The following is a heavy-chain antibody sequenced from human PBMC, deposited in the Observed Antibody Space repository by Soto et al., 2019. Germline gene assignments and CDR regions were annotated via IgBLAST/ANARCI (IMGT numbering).Heavy chain of an antibody. V-gene: IGHV4-34*01. CDR2: INHSGST. CDR1: GGSFSGYY. J-gene: IGHJ4*02. Sequence: SETLSLTCAVYGGSFSGYYWSWIRQPPGKGLEWIGEINHSGSTNYNPSLKSRVTISVDTSKNQFSLKLSSVTAADTAVYYCERERRVWGRPAHTDYWGQGTLVTVSS. D-gene: IGHD3-16*01. CDR3: ERERRVWGRPAHTDY.